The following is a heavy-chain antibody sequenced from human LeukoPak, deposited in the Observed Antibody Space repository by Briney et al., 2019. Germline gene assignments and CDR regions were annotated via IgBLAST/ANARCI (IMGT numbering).Heavy chain of an antibody. V-gene: IGHV1-18*01. CDR2: ISAYNGNT. CDR3: AREGLRFLTSVTTDFDY. Sequence: ASVKLSCKAAGYTFTSYGISWVRQAPGQGLGWMGGISAYNGNTNYAQKLHGRVTMTTDTSTSTAYMELRSLRSDDTAVYYCAREGLRFLTSVTTDFDYWGQGTLVIVSS. CDR1: GYTFTSYG. J-gene: IGHJ4*02. D-gene: IGHD4-17*01.